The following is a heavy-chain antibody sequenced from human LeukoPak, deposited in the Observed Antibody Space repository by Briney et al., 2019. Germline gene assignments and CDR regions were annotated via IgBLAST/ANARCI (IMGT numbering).Heavy chain of an antibody. V-gene: IGHV3-23*01. J-gene: IGHJ6*03. CDR2: ISGSGGST. Sequence: GGSLRLSCAASGFTFSSYAMSWVRQAPGKGLEWVSAISGSGGSTYYADSVKGRFTISRDNSKNTLYLQMNSLRADDTAVYYCARDNGYCSGGSCYHYYMDAWGKGTTVTVSS. CDR1: GFTFSSYA. D-gene: IGHD2-15*01. CDR3: ARDNGYCSGGSCYHYYMDA.